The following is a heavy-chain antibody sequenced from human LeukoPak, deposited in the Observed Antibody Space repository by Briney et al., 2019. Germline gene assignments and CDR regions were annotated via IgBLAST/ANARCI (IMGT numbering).Heavy chain of an antibody. CDR1: GYTFTSYD. D-gene: IGHD2-8*01. V-gene: IGHV1-8*01. CDR2: MNPNSGNT. Sequence: ASVKVSCKASGYTFTSYDINWVRQATGQGLEWKGWMNPNSGNTGYAQKFQGRVTMTRNTSISTAYMELSSLRSEDTAVYYCARGPRGYCTNGVCYTGDYWGQGTLVTVSS. CDR3: ARGPRGYCTNGVCYTGDY. J-gene: IGHJ4*02.